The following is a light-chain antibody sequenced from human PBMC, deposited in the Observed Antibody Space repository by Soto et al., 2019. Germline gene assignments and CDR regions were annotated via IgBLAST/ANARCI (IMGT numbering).Light chain of an antibody. Sequence: SALTQPASVFGSPGQPITISSTGTSSDVGGYNYVSWYQQYPGKVPKLIFYEVTFRPSGVSNPFSASKSGNPASLTISGLRAEAQADYYCSYFSPSDTLVVFGSGTKVIVL. CDR3: SYFSPSDTLVV. J-gene: IGLJ1*01. CDR1: SSDVGGYNY. V-gene: IGLV2-14*01. CDR2: EVT.